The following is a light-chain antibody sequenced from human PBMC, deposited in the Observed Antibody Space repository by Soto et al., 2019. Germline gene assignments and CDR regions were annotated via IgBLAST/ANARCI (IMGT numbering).Light chain of an antibody. Sequence: QSVLTQSPSVSAAPGQTVTISCSGSSSNIGNNYVSWYQQLPGTAPKLLIDDNNKRPSGIPDRFSGSKSGTSGTLDITGLQTVDEADYYCATWDGSLPGEVFGGGTKLTVL. J-gene: IGLJ2*01. CDR2: DNN. V-gene: IGLV1-51*01. CDR1: SSNIGNNY. CDR3: ATWDGSLPGEV.